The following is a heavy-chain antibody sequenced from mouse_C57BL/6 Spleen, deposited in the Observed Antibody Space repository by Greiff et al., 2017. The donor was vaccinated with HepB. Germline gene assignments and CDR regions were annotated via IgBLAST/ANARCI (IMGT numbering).Heavy chain of an antibody. V-gene: IGHV1-80*01. CDR1: GYAFSSYW. CDR2: IYPGDGDT. Sequence: VQLQQSGAELVKPGASVKISCKASGYAFSSYWMNWVKQRPGKGLEWIGQIYPGDGDTNYNGKFKGKATLTADKSSSTAYMQRSSLTSEDSSVYFCASLGGNLDYYAMDYWGQGTSVTVSS. D-gene: IGHD2-1*01. CDR3: ASLGGNLDYYAMDY. J-gene: IGHJ4*01.